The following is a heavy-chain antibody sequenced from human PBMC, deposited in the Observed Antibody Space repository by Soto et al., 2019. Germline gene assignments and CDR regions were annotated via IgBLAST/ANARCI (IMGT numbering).Heavy chain of an antibody. CDR1: GFTFSSYG. V-gene: IGHV3-33*01. CDR2: IWYDGRNK. J-gene: IGHJ4*02. Sequence: QVQLVESGGGVVQPGRSLRLSCAASGFTFSSYGMHWVRQAPGKGLEWVAVIWYDGRNKYYADSVKGRFTISRDNSKNTLYLQMNRLRAEDTAVYYCARDRIAAAGTLDYWGQGTLVTVSS. CDR3: ARDRIAAAGTLDY. D-gene: IGHD6-13*01.